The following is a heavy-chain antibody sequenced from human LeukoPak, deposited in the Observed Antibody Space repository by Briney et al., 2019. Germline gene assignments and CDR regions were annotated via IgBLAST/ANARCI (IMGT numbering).Heavy chain of an antibody. V-gene: IGHV5-51*01. J-gene: IGHJ4*02. CDR1: GYIFTSYW. CDR2: IYPGDSDT. CDR3: ARPGTSYYYGSGSYPLDY. Sequence: GESLKISCKTSGYIFTSYWIGWVRQMPGKGLEWMGIIYPGDSDTRYSPSFQGQVTISADKSISTAYLQWSSLKASDTAMYYCARPGTSYYYGSGSYPLDYWGQGTLVTVSS. D-gene: IGHD3-10*01.